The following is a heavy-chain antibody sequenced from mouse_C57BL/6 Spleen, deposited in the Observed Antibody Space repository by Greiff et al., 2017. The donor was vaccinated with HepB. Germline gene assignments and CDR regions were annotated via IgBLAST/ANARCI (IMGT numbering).Heavy chain of an antibody. Sequence: VQLQQPGAELVKPGASVKMSCKASGYTFTSYWITWVKQRPGQGLEWIGDIYPGSGSTNYNEKFKSKATLTVDTSSSTAYMQLSSLTSEDSAVYYCAREIITTVVADYWGQGTTLTVSS. V-gene: IGHV1-55*01. CDR2: IYPGSGST. J-gene: IGHJ2*01. D-gene: IGHD1-1*01. CDR3: AREIITTVVADY. CDR1: GYTFTSYW.